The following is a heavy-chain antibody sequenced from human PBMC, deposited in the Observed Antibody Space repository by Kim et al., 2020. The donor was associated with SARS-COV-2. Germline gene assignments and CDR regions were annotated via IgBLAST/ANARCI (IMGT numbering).Heavy chain of an antibody. CDR3: ARRPSLFDY. J-gene: IGHJ4*02. CDR1: GGSFSGYY. Sequence: SETLSLTCAVYGGSFSGYYWSWIRQPPGKGLEWIGEINHSGSTNYNPSLKSRVTISVDTSKNQFSLKLSSVTAADTAVYYCARRPSLFDYWGQGTLVTVSS. CDR2: INHSGST. V-gene: IGHV4-34*01.